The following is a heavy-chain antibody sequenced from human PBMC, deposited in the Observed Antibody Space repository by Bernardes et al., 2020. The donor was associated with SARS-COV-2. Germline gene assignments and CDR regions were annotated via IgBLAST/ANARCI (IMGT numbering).Heavy chain of an antibody. CDR1: GFTFSSHA. CDR3: AKDGWFGELFRHYFDY. V-gene: IGHV3-23*01. CDR2: LSGSGGST. J-gene: IGHJ4*02. Sequence: GGSLRPSCAASGFTFSSHALSWVRQAPGEGLEWGSALSGSGGSTYYADSVKGRFTISRDNSKNTLYLQMNSLRAEDTAVYYCAKDGWFGELFRHYFDYWGQGTLVTVSS. D-gene: IGHD3-10*01.